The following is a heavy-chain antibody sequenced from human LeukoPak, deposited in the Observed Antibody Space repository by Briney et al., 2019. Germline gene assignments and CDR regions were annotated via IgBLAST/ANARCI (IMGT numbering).Heavy chain of an antibody. V-gene: IGHV5-51*01. J-gene: IGHJ6*04. Sequence: GGSLQISCQGSGYSFTTYWIAGVRQLPGKGLEWMGIIYPGDSDTRYSPSLQGQVTISADKSISTAYLQWSSLKASDTAMYYCVRKGYCATTRCYYGLDVWGKGTTVTVSS. CDR1: GYSFTTYW. CDR2: IYPGDSDT. CDR3: VRKGYCATTRCYYGLDV. D-gene: IGHD2-2*01.